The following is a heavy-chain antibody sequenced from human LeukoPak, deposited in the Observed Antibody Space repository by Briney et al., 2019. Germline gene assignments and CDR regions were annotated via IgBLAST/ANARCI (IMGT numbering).Heavy chain of an antibody. V-gene: IGHV4-59*01. CDR2: IWNSGST. CDR1: GGSISTYY. CDR3: ARFKRADGWSYFDY. Sequence: SETLSLTCTVSGGSISTYYWSWIRQPPGKGLEWDGHIWNSGSTDYSPSLKRRVTISVDTSKNQFSLRLSSVTAADTAVYYCARFKRADGWSYFDYWGQGTLVTVSS. J-gene: IGHJ4*02. D-gene: IGHD6-19*01.